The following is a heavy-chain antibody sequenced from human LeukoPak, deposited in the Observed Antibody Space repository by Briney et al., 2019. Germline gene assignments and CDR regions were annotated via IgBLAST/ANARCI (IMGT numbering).Heavy chain of an antibody. D-gene: IGHD3-9*01. CDR3: ARFPRAGYWAQYWYFDL. Sequence: PGGSPRLSCAASGFTFSSYTMNWVRQAPGKGLEWVSSISSSSTYIHYADSVKGRFIISRDNARNSLYLQMNSLRAEDTAVYYCARFPRAGYWAQYWYFDLWGRGTLVTVSS. J-gene: IGHJ2*01. CDR1: GFTFSSYT. V-gene: IGHV3-21*01. CDR2: ISSSSTYI.